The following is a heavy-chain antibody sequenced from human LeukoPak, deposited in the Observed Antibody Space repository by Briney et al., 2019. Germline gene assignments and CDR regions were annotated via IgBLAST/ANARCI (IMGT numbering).Heavy chain of an antibody. V-gene: IGHV3-30*18. Sequence: PGRSLRLSCAASGFTFSSYGMHWVRQAPGKGLEWVAVISYDGSNKYYADSVKGRFTISRDNSKNTLYLQMNSLRAEDTAVYYCAKVYYGSGSYYHPYYYYYMDVWGKGTTVTVSS. D-gene: IGHD3-10*01. J-gene: IGHJ6*03. CDR2: ISYDGSNK. CDR1: GFTFSSYG. CDR3: AKVYYGSGSYYHPYYYYYMDV.